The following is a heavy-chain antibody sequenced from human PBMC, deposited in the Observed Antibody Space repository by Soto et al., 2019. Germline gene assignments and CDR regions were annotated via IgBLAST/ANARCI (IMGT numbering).Heavy chain of an antibody. CDR1: GFTFSAYA. CDR2: ISSRSDTL. D-gene: IGHD2-15*01. V-gene: IGHV3-48*02. CDR3: ARDWDIVILSVPIPNYNYGMDV. Sequence: GGSLRLSCEGSGFTFSAYAMNWVRQAPGKGLEWVSYISSRSDTLYYADSVKGRFTISRDNAKNSVYLQVNNLRDEDTAVYYCARDWDIVILSVPIPNYNYGMDVWGQGTTVTVSS. J-gene: IGHJ6*02.